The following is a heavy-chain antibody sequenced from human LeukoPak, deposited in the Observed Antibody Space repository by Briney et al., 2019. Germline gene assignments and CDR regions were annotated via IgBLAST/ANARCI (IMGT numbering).Heavy chain of an antibody. CDR3: ARDSSRWSTDY. J-gene: IGHJ4*02. V-gene: IGHV1-46*02. Sequence: GASVTVSCMAPGYTFNDYHVHWVRQAPGQGLEWMGVMYPTSGGANYAQNFQGRVTMTSDTSTSTVYMDLSSLRSEDTAVYYCARDSSRWSTDYWGQGTLVTVSS. D-gene: IGHD6-13*01. CDR2: MYPTSGGA. CDR1: GYTFNDYH.